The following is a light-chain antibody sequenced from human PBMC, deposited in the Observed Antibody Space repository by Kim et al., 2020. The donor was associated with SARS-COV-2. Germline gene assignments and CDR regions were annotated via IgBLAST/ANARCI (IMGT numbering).Light chain of an antibody. V-gene: IGLV4-69*01. CDR3: QTWGSGIGV. CDR2: VYSDGRH. J-gene: IGLJ2*01. Sequence: ADNLTSTRESARHNYAITWLQQQPGKGPRYLMRVYSDGRHTKGDGIPDRFSGSSSGSEYSLTISSLQSEDEADYYCQTWGSGIGVFGGGTQLTVL. CDR1: SARHNYA.